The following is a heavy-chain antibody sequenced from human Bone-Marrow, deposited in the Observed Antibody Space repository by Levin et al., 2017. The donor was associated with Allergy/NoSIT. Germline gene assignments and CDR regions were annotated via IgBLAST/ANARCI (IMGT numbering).Heavy chain of an antibody. D-gene: IGHD2-2*01. CDR3: ASWYCSSTSCHAAPFDY. CDR1: GYTFTSYG. CDR2: ITPYNANT. V-gene: IGHV1-18*01. Sequence: ASVKVSFKTSGYTFTSYGITWVRQAPGQGLEWMGWITPYNANTNYAQKFQGRVTMTTDTSTSTAYMELRSLRSDDTAVYYCASWYCSSTSCHAAPFDYWGQGTLVTVSS. J-gene: IGHJ4*02.